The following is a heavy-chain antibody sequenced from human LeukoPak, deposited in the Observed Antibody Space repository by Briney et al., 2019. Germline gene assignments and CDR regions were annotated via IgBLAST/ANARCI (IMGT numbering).Heavy chain of an antibody. J-gene: IGHJ4*02. D-gene: IGHD6-19*01. CDR1: GGSFSGYY. CDR3: ARGSSGWYNYFDY. CDR2: INHSGIT. Sequence: SETLSLTCGVYGGSFSGYYWTWIRQPPGKGLEWIGEINHSGITNYNPSLKSRVTISIDTSKSQFSLKLNSVTAADTAVYYCARGSSGWYNYFDYWGQGTLVTVSS. V-gene: IGHV4-34*01.